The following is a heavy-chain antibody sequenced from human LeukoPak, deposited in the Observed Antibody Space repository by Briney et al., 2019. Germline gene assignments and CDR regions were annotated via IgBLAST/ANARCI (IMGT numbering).Heavy chain of an antibody. D-gene: IGHD3-10*01. CDR3: ERDVYNSSGTYFDY. J-gene: IGHJ4*02. CDR1: GGSISSYY. Sequence: PSETLSLTCTVSGGSISSYYWSWIRQPPGKGLEWIGEINHSGSTNYNPSLKSRVTISVDTSHNQFSLKLSSVTAADTVLYYWERDVYNSSGTYFDYWGQGTLVTVSS. CDR2: INHSGST. V-gene: IGHV4-34*01.